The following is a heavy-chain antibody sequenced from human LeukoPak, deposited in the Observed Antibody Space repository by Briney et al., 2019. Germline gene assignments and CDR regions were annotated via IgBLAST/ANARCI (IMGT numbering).Heavy chain of an antibody. D-gene: IGHD5-18*01. CDR3: TTVDKAMVAY. CDR2: IKSKTDGGTT. CDR1: GFTFSNAW. J-gene: IGHJ4*02. Sequence: GGSLRLSCAASGFTFSNAWMSCVRQAPGKGLERLGRIKSKTDGGTTDCAAAVKGRFTISRDDSKKPLYLQMNRLKTGETAVYYCTTVDKAMVAYWGQGTLVTVSS. V-gene: IGHV3-15*01.